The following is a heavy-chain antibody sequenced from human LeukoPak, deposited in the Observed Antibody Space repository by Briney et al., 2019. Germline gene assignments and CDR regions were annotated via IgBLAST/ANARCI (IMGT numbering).Heavy chain of an antibody. V-gene: IGHV1-24*01. D-gene: IGHD6-6*01. Sequence: EASVKVSCKVSGYTLTELSMHWVRQAPGKGLEWMGGFDPEDGETIYAQKLQGRVTMTTDTSTSTAYMELRSLRSDDTAVYYCARGTSIAARRAYFDYWGQGTLVTVSS. CDR3: ARGTSIAARRAYFDY. CDR2: FDPEDGET. J-gene: IGHJ4*02. CDR1: GYTLTELS.